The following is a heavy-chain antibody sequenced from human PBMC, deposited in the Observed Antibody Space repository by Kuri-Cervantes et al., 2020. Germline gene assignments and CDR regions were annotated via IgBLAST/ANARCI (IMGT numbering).Heavy chain of an antibody. CDR2: INPNSGGT. CDR1: GYTFTANY. V-gene: IGHV1-2*02. J-gene: IGHJ4*02. D-gene: IGHD3-22*01. CDR3: ATGARSYNDRSDVGGG. Sequence: ASVKVSCKASGYTFTANYFHWVRQAPGQGLEWMGWINPNSGGTNYAQRFQGRVTMTRDTSISTAYMELSRLRFDDTAVYYCATGARSYNDRSDVGGGWGQGTLVTVSS.